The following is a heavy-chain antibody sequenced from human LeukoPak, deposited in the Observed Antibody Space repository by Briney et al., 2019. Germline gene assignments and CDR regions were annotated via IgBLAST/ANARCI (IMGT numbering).Heavy chain of an antibody. Sequence: ASVTVSCKASGYTFTSYDINWVRQATGQGLEWMGWMNPNSGNTGYAQKFQGRVTMTRNTSISTAYMELSSLRSEDTAVYYCARGLGPYGDQDYWGQGTLVTVSS. CDR1: GYTFTSYD. D-gene: IGHD4-17*01. V-gene: IGHV1-8*01. J-gene: IGHJ4*02. CDR3: ARGLGPYGDQDY. CDR2: MNPNSGNT.